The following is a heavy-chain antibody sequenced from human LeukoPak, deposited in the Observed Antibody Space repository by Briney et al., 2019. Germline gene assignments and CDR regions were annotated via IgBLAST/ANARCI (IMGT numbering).Heavy chain of an antibody. CDR1: GFTFDAYS. V-gene: IGHV3-9*03. J-gene: IGHJ4*02. CDR3: VREGTHYAFDY. CDR2: ITWNSGTI. D-gene: IGHD3-16*01. Sequence: LPGRSLRLSCAASGFTFDAYSMHWVRQVPGKGLEWVSGITWNSGTIAYAGSVKGRFTISRDNAKNSLYLQMNSLRTEDLALNCCVREGTHYAFDYWGQGTLVTVSS.